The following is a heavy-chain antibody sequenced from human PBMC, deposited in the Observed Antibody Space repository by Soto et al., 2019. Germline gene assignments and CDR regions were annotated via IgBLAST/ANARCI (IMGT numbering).Heavy chain of an antibody. J-gene: IGHJ3*02. Sequence: EVQLVESGGGLVQPGGSLRLSCAASGFTFSSYWMHWVRQAPGKGLVWVSRINSDGSSTSYADSVKGRFTISRDNAKNTLYLQMNSLRAEDTAVYYCARALWFGETRAAFDIWGQGTMVTVSS. CDR3: ARALWFGETRAAFDI. CDR1: GFTFSSYW. D-gene: IGHD3-10*01. CDR2: INSDGSST. V-gene: IGHV3-74*01.